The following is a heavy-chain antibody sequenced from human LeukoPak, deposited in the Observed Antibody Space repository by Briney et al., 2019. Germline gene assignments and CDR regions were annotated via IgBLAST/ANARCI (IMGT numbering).Heavy chain of an antibody. CDR1: GGSISSSSYY. V-gene: IGHV4-39*01. D-gene: IGHD4-23*01. J-gene: IGHJ4*02. CDR2: NSGST. Sequence: SSETLSLTCTVSGGSISSSSYYWGWIRQPPGKGLEWIGNNSGSTYYNPSLKSRVTISVDTSNNQFSLKLSSVTAADTAVYYCARRAGGYSHPYDYWGQGTLVTVSS. CDR3: ARRAGGYSHPYDY.